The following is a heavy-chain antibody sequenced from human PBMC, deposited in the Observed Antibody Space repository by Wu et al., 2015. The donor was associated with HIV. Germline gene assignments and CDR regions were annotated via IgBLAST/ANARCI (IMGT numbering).Heavy chain of an antibody. CDR3: ARDLGNDLLLGLLLYMDV. D-gene: IGHD1-26*01. Sequence: QVHLVQSGAEVKKPGASVKVSCKASGYSFTNYDIHWLRQAPGQGLEWMGWMNPNMGNTESTQKFQGRVTLTKDTSKSTAYMELSSLMSEDTAVYFCARDLGNDLLLGLLLYMDVWAEGPRSPSP. CDR2: MNPNMGNT. V-gene: IGHV1-8*01. CDR1: GYSFTNYD. J-gene: IGHJ6*03.